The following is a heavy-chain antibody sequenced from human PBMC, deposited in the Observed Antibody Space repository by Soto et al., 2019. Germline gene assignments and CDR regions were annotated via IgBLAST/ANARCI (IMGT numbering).Heavy chain of an antibody. D-gene: IGHD3-10*01. CDR1: GFSLTTSGMR. J-gene: IGHJ6*02. V-gene: IGHV2-70*04. Sequence: SGPTLVNPTQTLTLTCTFSGFSLTTSGMRVSWIRQPPGRALEWLARIDWADDKFYSTSLKTRLTISKDTSKNQVVLTMTNMAPVDTATYYCARGGYGSGSFATYYFRGMDVWGQGTTVTVSS. CDR2: IDWADDK. CDR3: ARGGYGSGSFATYYFRGMDV.